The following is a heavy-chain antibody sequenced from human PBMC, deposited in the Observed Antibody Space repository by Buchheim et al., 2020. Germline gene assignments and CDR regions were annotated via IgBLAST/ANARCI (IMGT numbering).Heavy chain of an antibody. CDR1: GGSFSGYY. V-gene: IGHV4-34*01. Sequence: QVQLQQWGAGLLKPSETLSLTCAVYGGSFSGYYWSWIRQPPGKGLEWIGEINHSGSTNYNPSLKSRVTISVDTSKNQFSLKLSSVTAADTAVYYCARGSGYCSSTSCYIRYYYYGMDVWGQGTT. CDR2: INHSGST. CDR3: ARGSGYCSSTSCYIRYYYYGMDV. J-gene: IGHJ6*02. D-gene: IGHD2-2*02.